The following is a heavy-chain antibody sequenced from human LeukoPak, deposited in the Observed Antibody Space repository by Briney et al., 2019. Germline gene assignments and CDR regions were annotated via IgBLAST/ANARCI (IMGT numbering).Heavy chain of an antibody. D-gene: IGHD3-22*01. CDR3: ASSPSSGYYSYYFDY. V-gene: IGHV4-34*01. CDR1: GGSFSGYY. CDR2: INHSGST. Sequence: SETLSLTCAVYGGSFSGYYWSWIRQPPGKGLEWIGEINHSGSTNYNPSLKSRVTILVDTSKNQFSLKLSSVTAADTAVYYCASSPSSGYYSYYFDYWGQGTLVTVSS. J-gene: IGHJ4*02.